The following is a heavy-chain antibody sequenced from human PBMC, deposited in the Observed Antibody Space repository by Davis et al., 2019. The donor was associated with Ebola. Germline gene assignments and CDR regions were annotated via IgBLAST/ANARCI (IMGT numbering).Heavy chain of an antibody. CDR3: ARHGREGSSGRYYYYYGMDV. Sequence: SETLSLTCTVSGGSISSYYWSWIRQPPGKGLEWIGYIYYSGSTNYNPSLKSRVTISVDTSKNQFSLKLSSVTAADTAVYYCARHGREGSSGRYYYYYGMDVWGQGTTVTVSS. D-gene: IGHD6-19*01. V-gene: IGHV4-59*08. CDR2: IYYSGST. CDR1: GGSISSYY. J-gene: IGHJ6*02.